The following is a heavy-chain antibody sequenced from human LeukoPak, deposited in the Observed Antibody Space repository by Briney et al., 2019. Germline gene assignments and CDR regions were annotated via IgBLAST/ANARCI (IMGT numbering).Heavy chain of an antibody. CDR2: IYTSGST. J-gene: IGHJ4*02. Sequence: SQTLSLTCTVSGGSISSGSYYWSWIRQPAGKGLEWIGRIYTSGSTSYNPSLKSRVTISVDTSKNQFSLKLSSVTAADTAVYYCARDVAADKFDYWGQGTLVTVSS. CDR3: ARDVAADKFDY. CDR1: GGSISSGSYY. D-gene: IGHD6-19*01. V-gene: IGHV4-61*02.